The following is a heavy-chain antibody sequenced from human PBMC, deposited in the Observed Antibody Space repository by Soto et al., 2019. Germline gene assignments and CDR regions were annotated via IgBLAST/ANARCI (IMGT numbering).Heavy chain of an antibody. V-gene: IGHV4-59*01. D-gene: IGHD6-25*01. Sequence: QVQLQESGPGLVKPSETLSLTCIVSGDSISSFYWSWIRQPPGKGLEWIGHIYYSGSTNYTPSLKSRVTISVDTSKNQFSLKLTSVTAADTAVYYCVRDVGQAARNVWGQGTLVTVSS. J-gene: IGHJ4*02. CDR3: VRDVGQAARNV. CDR2: IYYSGST. CDR1: GDSISSFY.